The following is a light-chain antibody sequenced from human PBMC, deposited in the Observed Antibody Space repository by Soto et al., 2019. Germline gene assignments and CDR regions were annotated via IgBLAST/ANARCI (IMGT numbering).Light chain of an antibody. CDR1: SSDVGGYNY. J-gene: IGLJ1*01. CDR2: DVS. CDR3: SSYTSSSTLYV. V-gene: IGLV2-14*01. Sequence: QSALTQPASVSVSPGQSITISCTGTSSDVGGYNYVSWYQQHPGKAPKLMIYDVSNRPSGVSNRFSGSKSGNTASLTISGLQAEDEADYYCSSYTSSSTLYVFGTGNEVPVL.